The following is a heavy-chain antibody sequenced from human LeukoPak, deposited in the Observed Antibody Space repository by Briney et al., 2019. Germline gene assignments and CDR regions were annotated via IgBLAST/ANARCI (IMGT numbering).Heavy chain of an antibody. D-gene: IGHD2-15*01. CDR1: GYRFTSYW. V-gene: IGHV1-69*04. J-gene: IGHJ4*02. CDR2: IIPILGIA. CDR3: ARDHDIVVVVAATPANYFDY. Sequence: NPGESLKISCKGSGYRFTSYWISWVRQAPGQGLEWMGRIIPILGIANYAQKFQGRVTITADKSTSTAYMELSSLRSEDTAVYYCARDHDIVVVVAATPANYFDYWGQGTLVTVSS.